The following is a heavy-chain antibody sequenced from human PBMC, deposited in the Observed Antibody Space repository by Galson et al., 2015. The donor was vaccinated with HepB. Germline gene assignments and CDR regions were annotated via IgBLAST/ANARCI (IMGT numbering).Heavy chain of an antibody. CDR2: INSDSGFT. D-gene: IGHD3-10*01. CDR3: ARGGSAVRRYLDL. CDR1: RFAFSDYY. Sequence: SLRLSCAASRFAFSDYYMSWIRQAPGKGLEWLSYINSDSGFTNYADSVKGRFTISRDNAKNSVYLQMNSLSAEDTAVYFCARGGSAVRRYLDLWGRGTLVTVSS. J-gene: IGHJ2*01. V-gene: IGHV3-11*06.